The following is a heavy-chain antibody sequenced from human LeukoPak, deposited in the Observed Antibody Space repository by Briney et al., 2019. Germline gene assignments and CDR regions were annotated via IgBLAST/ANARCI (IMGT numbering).Heavy chain of an antibody. CDR1: GYTFTSYG. CDR2: ISAYNGNT. D-gene: IGHD3-10*01. CDR3: ATGIYGSGRRPYYYYYMDV. J-gene: IGHJ6*03. Sequence: ASVKVSCKASGYTFTSYGISWVRQAPGQGLEWMGWISAYNGNTNYAQKLQGRVTMTTDTSTSTAYMELRSLRSDDTAVYYCATGIYGSGRRPYYYYYMDVWGKGTTVPVSS. V-gene: IGHV1-18*01.